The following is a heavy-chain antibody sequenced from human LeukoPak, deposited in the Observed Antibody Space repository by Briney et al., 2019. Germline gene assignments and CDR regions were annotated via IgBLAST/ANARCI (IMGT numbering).Heavy chain of an antibody. CDR3: AREVIVGSDAFDI. J-gene: IGHJ3*02. V-gene: IGHV3-74*01. Sequence: GGSLRLSCAASGFTFSSYWMHWVRQAPGKGLVWVSRINSDGSSTSYADSVKGRFTISRDNAKNTLYLQMNSLRAEDTAVYYCAREVIVGSDAFDIWGQGTMVTVSS. D-gene: IGHD3-22*01. CDR1: GFTFSSYW. CDR2: INSDGSST.